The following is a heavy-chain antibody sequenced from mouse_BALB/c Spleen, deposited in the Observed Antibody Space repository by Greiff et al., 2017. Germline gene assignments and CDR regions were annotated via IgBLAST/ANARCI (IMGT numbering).Heavy chain of an antibody. D-gene: IGHD3-1*01. J-gene: IGHJ2*01. Sequence: EVQLHQSGAELVRPGALVKLSCKASGFNIKDYYMHWVKQRPEQGLEWIGWIDPENGNTIYDPKFQGKASITADTSSNTAYLQLSSLTSEDTAVYYCASRGASGDYWGQGTTLTVSS. CDR2: IDPENGNT. CDR1: GFNIKDYY. V-gene: IGHV14-1*02. CDR3: ASRGASGDY.